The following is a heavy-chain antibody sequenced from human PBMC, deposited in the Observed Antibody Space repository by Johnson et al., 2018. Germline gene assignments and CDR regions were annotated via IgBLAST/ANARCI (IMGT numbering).Heavy chain of an antibody. CDR3: AADVPSPLAQIDH. Sequence: EVQLVESGGGLVKPGGSXRLSCAASGFTFSSAWMNWVRQAPGKGLEWVGHIRTMTDGGPTDYAGPVKGRFTISRDDSKSTVYLQMNSLKTEDTGVYYCAADVPSPLAQIDHWGQGILVTVSS. CDR2: IRTMTDGGPT. D-gene: IGHD3-10*02. V-gene: IGHV3-15*01. CDR1: GFTFSSAW. J-gene: IGHJ4*02.